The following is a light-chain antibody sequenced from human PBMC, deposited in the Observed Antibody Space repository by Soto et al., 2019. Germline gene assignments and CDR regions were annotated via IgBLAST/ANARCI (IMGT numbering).Light chain of an antibody. Sequence: QSVLTQPPSVSGAPGQRVTISCTGSSSNIGAGYDVHWYQQLPGTAPKLLIYGNNNRPSWVPDRFSGSKSGTSASLAITGLQAEDEAEYYCQSYDSSLGGSVFGGGTKLTVL. CDR3: QSYDSSLGGSV. V-gene: IGLV1-40*01. CDR1: SSNIGAGYD. CDR2: GNN. J-gene: IGLJ3*02.